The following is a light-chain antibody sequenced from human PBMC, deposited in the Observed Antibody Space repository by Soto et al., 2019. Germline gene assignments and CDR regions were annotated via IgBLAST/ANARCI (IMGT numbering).Light chain of an antibody. V-gene: IGKV3-15*01. CDR3: QQYNNWPPIT. CDR2: GAS. CDR1: RTVHSN. J-gene: IGKJ5*01. Sequence: IVMTQSTATVSVSPGDRVTLSCRASRTVHSNVAWYQHKPGQAPRLLIYGASFRATGIPARFSGSESGTEFTVTISSLQSEDFAVYYCQQYNNWPPITFGQGTRLAIK.